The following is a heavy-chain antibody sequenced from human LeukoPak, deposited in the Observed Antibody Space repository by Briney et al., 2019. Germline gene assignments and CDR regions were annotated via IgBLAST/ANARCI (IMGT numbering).Heavy chain of an antibody. J-gene: IGHJ3*02. CDR1: GFTFSSYW. D-gene: IGHD1-26*01. Sequence: GGSLRLPCAASGFTFSSYWMSWVRQAPGKGLEWVANIKQDGSEKYYVDSVKGRFTISRDNAKNSLYLQMNSLRAEDTAVYYCARGNWESGWTFDIWGQGTMVTVSS. V-gene: IGHV3-7*01. CDR2: IKQDGSEK. CDR3: ARGNWESGWTFDI.